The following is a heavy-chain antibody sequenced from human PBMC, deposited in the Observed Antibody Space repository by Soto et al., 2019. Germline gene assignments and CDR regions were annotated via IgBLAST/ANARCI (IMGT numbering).Heavy chain of an antibody. Sequence: SETLSLTCAVSGDSINSSHWWNWVRQPPGKGLEWIGQISHSGNANYNPSLTSRVTISVDKSKNHFSLKLTSVTAADTAVYYCPDRNLWSAPSTARSIDYWGQGTLVTVSS. CDR2: ISHSGNA. CDR3: PDRNLWSAPSTARSIDY. J-gene: IGHJ4*02. D-gene: IGHD3-3*01. V-gene: IGHV4-4*02. CDR1: GDSINSSHW.